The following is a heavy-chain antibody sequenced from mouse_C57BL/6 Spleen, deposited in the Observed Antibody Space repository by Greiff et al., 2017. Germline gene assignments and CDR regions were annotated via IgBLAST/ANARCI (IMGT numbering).Heavy chain of an antibody. D-gene: IGHD1-3*01. CDR2: ISSGSSTI. CDR3: ARDLNEGAMDY. CDR1: GFTFSDYG. J-gene: IGHJ4*01. Sequence: DVQLVESGGGLVKPGGSLKLSCAASGFTFSDYGMHWVRQAPEKGLEWVAYISSGSSTIYYADTVKGRFTISRDNAKNTLFLQMTSLRSEDTAMYYCARDLNEGAMDYWGQGTSVTVSS. V-gene: IGHV5-17*01.